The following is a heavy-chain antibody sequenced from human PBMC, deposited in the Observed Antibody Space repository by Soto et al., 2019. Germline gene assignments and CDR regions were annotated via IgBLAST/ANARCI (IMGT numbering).Heavy chain of an antibody. Sequence: SETLSLTCAVYGGSFSGYYWSWIRQPPGKGLEWIGEINHSGSTNYNPSLKSRVTISVDTSKNQFSLKLSSVTAADTAVYYCARGKNNGMDVWGQGTTVTVS. CDR3: ARGKNNGMDV. J-gene: IGHJ6*02. CDR2: INHSGST. V-gene: IGHV4-34*01. CDR1: GGSFSGYY.